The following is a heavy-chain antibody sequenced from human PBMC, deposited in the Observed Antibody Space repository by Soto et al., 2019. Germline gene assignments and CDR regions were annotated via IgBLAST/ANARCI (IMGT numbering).Heavy chain of an antibody. J-gene: IGHJ6*02. CDR3: ARDRYYDSSGYYYYGMDV. Sequence: SETLSLTCTVSGGSISSGGYYWSWIRQHPGKGLEWIGYIYYSGSTYYNPSLKSRATISVDTSKNQFSLKLSSVTAADTAVYYCARDRYYDSSGYYYYGMDVWGQAPTVTVSS. CDR1: GGSISSGGYY. CDR2: IYYSGST. V-gene: IGHV4-31*03. D-gene: IGHD3-22*01.